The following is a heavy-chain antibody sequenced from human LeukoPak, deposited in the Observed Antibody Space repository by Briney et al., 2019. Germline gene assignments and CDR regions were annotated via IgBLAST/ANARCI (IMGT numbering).Heavy chain of an antibody. D-gene: IGHD3-22*01. CDR1: GGSFSGYY. V-gene: IGHV4-34*01. Sequence: PSETLSLTCAVYGGSFSGYYWSWIRQPPGKGLEWIGEINHSGSTNYNPSLKSRVTISVDTSKNQFSLKLSSVTAADTAVYYCARGTHYYDSSGHGYYYYGMDVWGQGTTVTVSS. CDR2: INHSGST. J-gene: IGHJ6*02. CDR3: ARGTHYYDSSGHGYYYYGMDV.